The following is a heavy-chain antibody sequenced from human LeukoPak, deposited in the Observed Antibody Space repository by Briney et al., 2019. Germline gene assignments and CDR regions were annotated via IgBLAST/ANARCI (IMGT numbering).Heavy chain of an antibody. V-gene: IGHV4-39*01. CDR1: GGSISSSSYY. Sequence: SETLSLTCTVSGGSISSSSYYWGWIRQPPGKGLEWIGSIYYSGSTYYNPSLKSRVTISVDTSKNQFSLKLSSVTAADTAVYYCARQGSSSSELNYWGQGTLVTVSS. J-gene: IGHJ4*02. CDR2: IYYSGST. CDR3: ARQGSSSSELNY. D-gene: IGHD6-6*01.